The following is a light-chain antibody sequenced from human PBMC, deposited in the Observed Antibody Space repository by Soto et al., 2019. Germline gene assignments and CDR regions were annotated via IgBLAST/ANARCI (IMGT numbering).Light chain of an antibody. CDR3: QQYYSYPDRT. V-gene: IGKV1-8*01. CDR2: AAS. J-gene: IGKJ1*01. Sequence: AIRMTQSPSSLSASTGDRVTITCRASQGISSYLAWYQQKPGKAPKLLIYAASTLQSGVPSRFSGSGSGTDFTLTISCLQSEDFATYYCQQYYSYPDRTFGQGTKVEIK. CDR1: QGISSY.